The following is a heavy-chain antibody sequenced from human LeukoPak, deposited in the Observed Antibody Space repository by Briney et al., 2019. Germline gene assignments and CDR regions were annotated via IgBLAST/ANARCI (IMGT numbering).Heavy chain of an antibody. V-gene: IGHV4-59*01. D-gene: IGHD1-14*01. Sequence: PSETLSLTCTVSGGSISSYYWSWIRQPPGKGLEWIGYIYYSGSTNYNPSLKSRVTISVDTSKNQFSLKLSSVTAADTAVYYCARVINHGYMDVWGKGTTVTVSS. CDR1: GGSISSYY. CDR2: IYYSGST. J-gene: IGHJ6*03. CDR3: ARVINHGYMDV.